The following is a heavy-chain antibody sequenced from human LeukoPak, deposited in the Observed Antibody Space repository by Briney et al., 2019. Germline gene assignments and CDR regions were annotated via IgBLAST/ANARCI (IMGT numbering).Heavy chain of an antibody. CDR3: ARDSVDTAMANPAFDI. J-gene: IGHJ3*02. Sequence: SQTLSLTCTVSGDSVTRGLYYWGWIRRPAGKGLEWIGRIYTSGSTNYNPSLKSRVTMSVDTSKNQFSLKLSSVTAADTAVYYCARDSVDTAMANPAFDIWGQGTMVTVSS. D-gene: IGHD5-18*01. CDR1: GDSVTRGLYY. CDR2: IYTSGST. V-gene: IGHV4-61*02.